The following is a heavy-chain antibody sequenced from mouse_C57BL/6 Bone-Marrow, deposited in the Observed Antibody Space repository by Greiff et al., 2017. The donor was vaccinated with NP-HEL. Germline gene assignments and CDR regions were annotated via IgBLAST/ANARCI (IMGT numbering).Heavy chain of an antibody. Sequence: QVQLQQPGAELVMPGASVKLSCKASGYTFTSYWMHWVKQRPGQGLEWIGEIDTSDSYTNYNQKFKGKSTLTVDKSSSTAYMQLSSLTSEDSAVYYCARYDYYGISYEGYYFDVWGTGTTVTVSS. J-gene: IGHJ1*03. CDR3: ARYDYYGISYEGYYFDV. CDR1: GYTFTSYW. V-gene: IGHV1-69*01. D-gene: IGHD1-1*01. CDR2: IDTSDSYT.